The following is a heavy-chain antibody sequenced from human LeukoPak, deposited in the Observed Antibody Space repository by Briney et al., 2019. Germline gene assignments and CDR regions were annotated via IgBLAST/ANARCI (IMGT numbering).Heavy chain of an antibody. J-gene: IGHJ4*02. CDR1: GFTFSSYG. V-gene: IGHV3-33*01. D-gene: IGHD2-21*01. CDR3: ARDPSYGGGNYLDY. Sequence: GGSLRLSCAASGFTFSSYGMHWVRQAPGKRLEWVAVIWYDGSNKYYADSVKGRFTISRDNSKNTLYLQMNSLRAEDTAVYYCARDPSYGGGNYLDYWGQGTLVTVSS. CDR2: IWYDGSNK.